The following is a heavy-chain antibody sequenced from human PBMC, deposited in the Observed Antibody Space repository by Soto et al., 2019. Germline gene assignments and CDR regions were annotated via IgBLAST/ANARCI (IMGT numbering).Heavy chain of an antibody. CDR2: IDPEDSYT. V-gene: IGHV5-10-1*01. Sequence: DVQLVQSGPEVKKPGESLRISCQASGYSFSSYYIVWVRQTPGKGLEWMGRIDPEDSYTSYNPSFQGHVTITADKAIKTTFLHWSSLGASDTAMYYCARLGSGDTFSWFAHWGQGTLVTVSS. CDR3: ARLGSGDTFSWFAH. J-gene: IGHJ5*02. CDR1: GYSFSSYY. D-gene: IGHD7-27*01.